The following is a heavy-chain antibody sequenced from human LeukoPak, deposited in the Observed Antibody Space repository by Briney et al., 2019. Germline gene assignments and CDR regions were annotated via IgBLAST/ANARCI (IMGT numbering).Heavy chain of an antibody. Sequence: GSLRLSCEGSAFIFSGHWMNWVRQTPGKGLEWVASIKEDGSERQHVDSVKGRFSISRDNTKGSLFLQLNSLRAEDTAVYYCARDRAVADTQGFDYWGQGTLVTVSS. CDR3: ARDRAVADTQGFDY. J-gene: IGHJ4*02. CDR1: AFIFSGHW. CDR2: IKEDGSER. V-gene: IGHV3-7*03. D-gene: IGHD6-19*01.